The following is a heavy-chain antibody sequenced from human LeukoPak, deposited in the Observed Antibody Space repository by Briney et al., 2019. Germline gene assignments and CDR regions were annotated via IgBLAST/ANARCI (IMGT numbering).Heavy chain of an antibody. D-gene: IGHD1-1*01. CDR3: ARDPTTSQGSDAFDI. J-gene: IGHJ3*02. Sequence: PGGSLRLSCAASGFTFSSYSMNWVRQAPGKGLEWVSSISSSSSYIYYADSVKGRFTISRDNAKNSLSLQMSSLRAEDTAVYYCARDPTTSQGSDAFDIWGQGTRVTVSS. CDR1: GFTFSSYS. V-gene: IGHV3-21*01. CDR2: ISSSSSYI.